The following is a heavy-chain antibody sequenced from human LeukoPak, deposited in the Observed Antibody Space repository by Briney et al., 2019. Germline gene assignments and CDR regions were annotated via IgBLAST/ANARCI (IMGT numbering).Heavy chain of an antibody. CDR1: GFTFSSYA. J-gene: IGHJ4*02. D-gene: IGHD3-22*01. Sequence: GGSLRLSCAASGFTFSSYAMSWVRQAPGKGLEWVSAISGSGGSTYYADSVKGRFTISRDNSKNTLYLQMNSLRAEDTAVYYCAKYYYDSSGYYPLLGYWGQGTLVTVSS. CDR3: AKYYYDSSGYYPLLGY. CDR2: ISGSGGST. V-gene: IGHV3-23*01.